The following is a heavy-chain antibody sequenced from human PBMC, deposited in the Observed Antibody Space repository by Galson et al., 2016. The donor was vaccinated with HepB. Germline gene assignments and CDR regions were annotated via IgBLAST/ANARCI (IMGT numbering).Heavy chain of an antibody. Sequence: SVKVSCKASGYMLTNYYIYWVRQAPGQGLEWMGVINPSGGATTYAQKFQGRVTMTGDTSTSTVYMILSSLRAEDTAVYYCTRAGFDYGDYGTAFDIWGQGTMVTVPS. CDR2: INPSGGAT. CDR1: GYMLTNYY. CDR3: TRAGFDYGDYGTAFDI. V-gene: IGHV1-46*03. D-gene: IGHD4-17*01. J-gene: IGHJ3*02.